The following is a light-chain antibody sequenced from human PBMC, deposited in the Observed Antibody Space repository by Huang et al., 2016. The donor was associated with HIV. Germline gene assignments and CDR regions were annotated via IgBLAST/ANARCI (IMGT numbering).Light chain of an antibody. CDR1: QDIRND. J-gene: IGKJ1*01. V-gene: IGKV1-6*01. Sequence: AIQMTQSPSSLSASVGDRVTITCRASQDIRNDLGWYQQKPGKAPQFLIYAASSLQNGAPSRFSGRASGAFSTLTISSLQPEDFATYYCLQDYSYPRTFGQGTKVEVK. CDR2: AAS. CDR3: LQDYSYPRT.